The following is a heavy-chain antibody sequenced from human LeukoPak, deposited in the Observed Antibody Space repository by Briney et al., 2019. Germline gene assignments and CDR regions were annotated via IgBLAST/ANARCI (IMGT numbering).Heavy chain of an antibody. CDR2: ISSSGSTI. D-gene: IGHD3-10*01. CDR3: ASDYGSGSYYNLPGYFDL. Sequence: NPGGSLRLSCAASGFTFSDYYMSWIRQAPGKGLEWVSYISSSGSTIYYADSVKGRFTISRDNAKNSLYLQMNSLRAEDTAVYYCASDYGSGSYYNLPGYFDLWGRGTLVTVSS. CDR1: GFTFSDYY. J-gene: IGHJ2*01. V-gene: IGHV3-11*04.